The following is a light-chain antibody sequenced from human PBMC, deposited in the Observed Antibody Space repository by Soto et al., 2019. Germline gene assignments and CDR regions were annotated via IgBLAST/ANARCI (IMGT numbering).Light chain of an antibody. CDR2: DVT. CDR1: SSDVGSYNY. Sequence: QSVLAQPASVSGSPGQSITISCTGTSSDVGSYNYVSWYQQHPGKAPRLMIYDVTNRPSGVSNRFSGSKSGNTASLTISWLQADDEADYYCSSYTSSDTLIFGGGTKLTVL. J-gene: IGLJ2*01. CDR3: SSYTSSDTLI. V-gene: IGLV2-14*03.